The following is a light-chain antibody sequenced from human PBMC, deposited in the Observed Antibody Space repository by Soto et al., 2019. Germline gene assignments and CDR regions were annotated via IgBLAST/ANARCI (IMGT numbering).Light chain of an antibody. J-gene: IGKJ1*01. CDR1: QSISSW. CDR3: QQYNSYSS. CDR2: KAS. V-gene: IGKV1-5*03. Sequence: DIQMTQSPSTLYASVGDRVTITCRASQSISSWLAWYQQKPGKAPKLLIYKASSLESGVPSRFSGSGSGTEFTLTISSLQPDDFATYACQQYNSYSSFGQGTKVEIK.